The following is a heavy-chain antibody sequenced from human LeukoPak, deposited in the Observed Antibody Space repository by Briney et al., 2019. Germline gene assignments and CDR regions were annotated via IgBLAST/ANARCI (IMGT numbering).Heavy chain of an antibody. D-gene: IGHD1-26*01. CDR3: VRTNGGTYYDY. V-gene: IGHV3-13*01. Sequence: PGGSLRLSCAASGFIFTDYDLHWVRQPPGKGLEWVSVFGIAGDTYYADSVKGRFTISRDVAKNSLYLQMNNLRAGDTAVYYCVRTNGGTYYDYWGQGTLVTLSS. J-gene: IGHJ4*02. CDR1: GFIFTDYD. CDR2: FGIAGDT.